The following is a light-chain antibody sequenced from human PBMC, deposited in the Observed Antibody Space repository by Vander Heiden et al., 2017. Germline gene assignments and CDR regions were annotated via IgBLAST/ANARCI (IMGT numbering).Light chain of an antibody. CDR3: QQYYSTPYT. Sequence: IVMTQSRDSLSVSLGERATINCKSSQSVLYSSNNKNYLAWYQQKPGQPPKLLIYWASTRESGVPDRFSGSGSGTDFTLTISSLQAEDVAVYYCQQYYSTPYTFGQGTKLEIK. CDR1: QSVLYSSNNKNY. V-gene: IGKV4-1*01. CDR2: WAS. J-gene: IGKJ2*01.